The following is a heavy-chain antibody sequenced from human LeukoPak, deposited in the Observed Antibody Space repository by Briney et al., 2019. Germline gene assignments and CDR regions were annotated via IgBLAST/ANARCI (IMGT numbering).Heavy chain of an antibody. V-gene: IGHV3-66*01. J-gene: IGHJ5*02. CDR2: IYSGGGT. Sequence: QPGGSLRLSCAASGLTVSSDYMSWARQTPGKGLEWVSVIYSGGGTYYADSVRGRFTISRDNSKNTLYLQLNSLRAEDTAVYYCARYLYSSSSWSDPWGQGTLVTVSS. D-gene: IGHD6-6*01. CDR3: ARYLYSSSSWSDP. CDR1: GLTVSSDY.